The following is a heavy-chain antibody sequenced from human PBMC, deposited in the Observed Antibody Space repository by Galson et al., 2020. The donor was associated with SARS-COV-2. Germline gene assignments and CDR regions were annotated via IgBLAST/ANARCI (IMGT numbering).Heavy chain of an antibody. CDR1: GYSVSTTNY. CDR2: VYPSATT. D-gene: IGHD3-22*01. V-gene: IGHV4-38-2*02. CDR3: ARQGVNMIVLVTVPGWYFDL. J-gene: IGHJ2*01. Sequence: SETLSLTCTVSGYSVSTTNYWGWVRQPPGRGLKWIGSVYPSATTYYNPSPKSRATISVDTSKNQFSLRLDSVTAADTALYYCARQGVNMIVLVTVPGWYFDLWGRGTLVTVSS.